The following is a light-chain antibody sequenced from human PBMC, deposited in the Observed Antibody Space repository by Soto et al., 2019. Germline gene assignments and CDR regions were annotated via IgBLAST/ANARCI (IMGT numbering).Light chain of an antibody. V-gene: IGLV2-14*01. CDR3: ASYTTSNTLV. J-gene: IGLJ2*01. Sequence: QSVLTQPASVSGSPGQSITLSCTGTSSDIGSSNYVSWYQQYPGKAPKLMIYEVHNRPSGISNRFSGSKSGNTASLTISGLQIEDEADYYCASYTTSNTLVFGEGTKVTVL. CDR1: SSDIGSSNY. CDR2: EVH.